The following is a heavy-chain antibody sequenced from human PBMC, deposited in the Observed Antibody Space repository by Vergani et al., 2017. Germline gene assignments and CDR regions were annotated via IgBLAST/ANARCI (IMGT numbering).Heavy chain of an antibody. CDR2: IFWDSGNI. Sequence: EVQLVESGGGLVQPGRSLRLSCAASGFTFNDYAMHWVRQVPGKGREWVSGIFWDSGNIGYADSVRGRFTISRDNAKNSLYLQMNKLRAEDTALYYCVKDWGITTAALAYWGQGTLVTVSS. J-gene: IGHJ4*02. CDR3: VKDWGITTAALAY. V-gene: IGHV3-9*01. CDR1: GFTFNDYA. D-gene: IGHD6-13*01.